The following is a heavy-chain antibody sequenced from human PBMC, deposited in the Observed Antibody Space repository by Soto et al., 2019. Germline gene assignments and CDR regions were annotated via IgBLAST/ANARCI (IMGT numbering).Heavy chain of an antibody. V-gene: IGHV1-24*01. D-gene: IGHD1-26*01. Sequence: ASVKVSCKVSGYTLTELSMHWVRQAPGKGLEWMGGFDPEDGETIYAQKFQGRVTMTEDTSTDTAYMELSSLRSEDAAVYYCATGSGSYLVFDYWGQGTLVTVSS. CDR2: FDPEDGET. CDR3: ATGSGSYLVFDY. CDR1: GYTLTELS. J-gene: IGHJ4*02.